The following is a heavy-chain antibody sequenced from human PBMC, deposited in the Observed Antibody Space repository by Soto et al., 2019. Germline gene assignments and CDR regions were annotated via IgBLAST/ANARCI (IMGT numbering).Heavy chain of an antibody. CDR3: AHAGDYDGLLPGSPFDY. CDR2: IYWDDDK. D-gene: IGHD3-9*01. J-gene: IGHJ4*02. V-gene: IGHV2-5*02. Sequence: ESGPTLVNPTQTLTLTCTFSGFSLTTSGVGVGWIRQPPGKALEWLALIYWDDDKRYSPSLKSRLTITKDTSKNQVVLTMTNMDPVDTGTYYCAHAGDYDGLLPGSPFDYWGQGTLVTVSS. CDR1: GFSLTTSGVG.